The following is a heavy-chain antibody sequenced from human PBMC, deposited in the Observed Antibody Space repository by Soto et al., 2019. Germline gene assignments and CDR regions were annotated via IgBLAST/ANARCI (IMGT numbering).Heavy chain of an antibody. CDR3: ASQYYYESSGYYYDWYFDL. CDR1: GYTFTGYY. D-gene: IGHD3-22*01. J-gene: IGHJ2*01. CDR2: INPNSGGT. Sequence: QVQLVQSGAEVKKPGASVKVSCKASGYTFTGYYMHWVRQAPGQGLEWMGWINPNSGGTNYAQKLQGRVTMTRDTSISTAYMELSRLRSDDTAVYYCASQYYYESSGYYYDWYFDLWGRGTLVTVSS. V-gene: IGHV1-2*02.